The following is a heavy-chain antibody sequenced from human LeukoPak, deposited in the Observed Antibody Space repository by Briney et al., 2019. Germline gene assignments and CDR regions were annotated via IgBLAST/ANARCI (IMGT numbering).Heavy chain of an antibody. CDR3: ARALWGYNLIDYYYYYMDV. V-gene: IGHV3-7*01. CDR1: GFTFIAYW. Sequence: GGSLRLSCTPSGFTFIAYWMAWVRQAPGKGLLWVANINQGGSEHYYEESVKGRFTISRDNAKNSLYLQMNSLRAEDSAVYYCARALWGYNLIDYYYYYMDVWGKGTTVTVSS. J-gene: IGHJ6*03. D-gene: IGHD5-24*01. CDR2: INQGGSEH.